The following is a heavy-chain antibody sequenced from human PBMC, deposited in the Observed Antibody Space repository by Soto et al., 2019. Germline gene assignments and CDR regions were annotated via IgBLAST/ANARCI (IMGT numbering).Heavy chain of an antibody. Sequence: GXSVKDSFQASGYSFTSLDIHWVRQTTGQGLEWMGWMQPSSGRTGYAQKFQGRVTMTRDTSINTAYMELSSLTSDDTAFYYCARGVTAGVDYSGQGTLVTVSS. CDR2: MQPSSGRT. J-gene: IGHJ4*02. CDR1: GYSFTSLD. CDR3: ARGVTAGVDY. V-gene: IGHV1-8*01. D-gene: IGHD1-26*01.